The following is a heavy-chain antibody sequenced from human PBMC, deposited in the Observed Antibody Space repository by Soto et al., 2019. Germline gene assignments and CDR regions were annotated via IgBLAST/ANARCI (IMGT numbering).Heavy chain of an antibody. J-gene: IGHJ5*02. Sequence: QVQLQESGPGLVKPSQILSLTCTVSVGSISSGDYYWSWIRQPPGKGLEWMGYIYYSGSTYYNPSLKSRVTISVDTSKNQFSLKLSSVTAADRAVYYCARGLSCVGGSCYSISRKCWCDPWGQGTLVTVSS. V-gene: IGHV4-30-4*01. CDR3: ARGLSCVGGSCYSISRKCWCDP. CDR1: VGSISSGDYY. CDR2: IYYSGST. D-gene: IGHD2-15*01.